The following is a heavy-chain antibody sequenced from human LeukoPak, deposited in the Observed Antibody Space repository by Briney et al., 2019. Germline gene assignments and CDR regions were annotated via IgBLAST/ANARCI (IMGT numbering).Heavy chain of an antibody. J-gene: IGHJ4*02. Sequence: SETLSLTCAVYGGSFGGYYWSWIRQPPGKGLEWIGEINHSGSTNYNPSLKSRVTISVDTSKNQFSLKLSSVTAADTAVYYCARMPYYFDYWGQGTLVTVSS. CDR1: GGSFGGYY. D-gene: IGHD2-2*01. CDR2: INHSGST. CDR3: ARMPYYFDY. V-gene: IGHV4-34*01.